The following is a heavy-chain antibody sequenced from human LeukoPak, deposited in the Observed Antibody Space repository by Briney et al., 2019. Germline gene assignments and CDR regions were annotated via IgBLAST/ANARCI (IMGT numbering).Heavy chain of an antibody. V-gene: IGHV3-48*03. CDR3: ARAGAYRFDY. CDR1: GFTFSSYE. J-gene: IGHJ4*02. CDR2: TSGSGNTI. Sequence: GGSLRLSCAASGFTFSSYEMNWVRQAPGKGLEWVSYTSGSGNTICYADSVKGRFTISRDNAKNSLFLQMNSLRAEDTAVYYCARAGAYRFDYWGQGTLVTVSS. D-gene: IGHD3-16*01.